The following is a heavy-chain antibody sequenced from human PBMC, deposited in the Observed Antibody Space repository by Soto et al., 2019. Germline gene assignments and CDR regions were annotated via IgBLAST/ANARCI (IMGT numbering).Heavy chain of an antibody. CDR2: VYNSGST. J-gene: IGHJ4*02. CDR1: GGSISSNY. V-gene: IGHV4-59*01. CDR3: ARYRREAVAGYTLDN. D-gene: IGHD6-13*01. Sequence: TLSLTCTVSGGSISSNYWTWIRQPPGKGLEWIGYVYNSGSTNYNPSLKSRVTISEDTSKSQFSLKVNSMAAADTAVYYCARYRREAVAGYTLDNWGQGILVTVSS.